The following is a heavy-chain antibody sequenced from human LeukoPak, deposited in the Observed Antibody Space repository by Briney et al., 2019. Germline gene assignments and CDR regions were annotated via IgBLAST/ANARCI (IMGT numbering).Heavy chain of an antibody. CDR1: GGSINSGDYY. J-gene: IGHJ4*02. V-gene: IGHV4-30-4*01. CDR2: IYYSGSA. CDR3: ARGKAADINYFDY. D-gene: IGHD2-2*02. Sequence: SETLSLTCTVSGGSINSGDYYWSWIRQPPGEDLEWIGYIYYSGSAYYNPSLKSRVTLSVDMANNLFSLKLSSVTAADTAVYYCARGKAADINYFDYWGQGTLVTVSA.